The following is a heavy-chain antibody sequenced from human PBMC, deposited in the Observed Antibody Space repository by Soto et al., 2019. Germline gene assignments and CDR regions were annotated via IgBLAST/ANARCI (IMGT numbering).Heavy chain of an antibody. Sequence: SETLSLTCTVSGGSISSSSYYWGWIRQPPGKGLEWIGSIYYSGSTYYNPSLKSRVTISVDTSKNQFSLKLSSVTAADTAVYYCARQKGDYGDYVGYWGQGTLVTVSS. D-gene: IGHD4-17*01. CDR2: IYYSGST. V-gene: IGHV4-39*01. CDR1: GGSISSSSYY. CDR3: ARQKGDYGDYVGY. J-gene: IGHJ4*02.